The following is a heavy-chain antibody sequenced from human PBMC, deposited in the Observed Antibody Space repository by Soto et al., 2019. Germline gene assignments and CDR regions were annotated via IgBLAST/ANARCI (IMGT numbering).Heavy chain of an antibody. Sequence: QVQLVESGGGVVQPGRSLRLSCAASGFTFSSYGMHWVRQAPGKGLEWVAVISYDGSNKYYADSVKGRFTISRDNSKNTLYLQMNSLRAGDTAVYYCAKEDTAMVTLYYFDYWGQGTLVTVSS. J-gene: IGHJ4*02. CDR2: ISYDGSNK. V-gene: IGHV3-30*18. D-gene: IGHD5-18*01. CDR1: GFTFSSYG. CDR3: AKEDTAMVTLYYFDY.